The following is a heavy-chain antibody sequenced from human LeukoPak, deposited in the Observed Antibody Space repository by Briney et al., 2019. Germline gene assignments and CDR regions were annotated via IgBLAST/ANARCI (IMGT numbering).Heavy chain of an antibody. V-gene: IGHV3-7*04. CDR2: IKQDRSGR. CDR3: ARGGNSWYSYYYGMDV. CDR1: GFTFSSYW. J-gene: IGHJ6*02. D-gene: IGHD2-2*01. Sequence: PGGSLRLSCAASGFTFSSYWMSWVRQAPGKRLEWVANIKQDRSGRYYVDSVKGRFTIPRDNAKNSLYLQMNSLRAEDTAVYYCARGGNSWYSYYYGMDVWGQGTTVTVPS.